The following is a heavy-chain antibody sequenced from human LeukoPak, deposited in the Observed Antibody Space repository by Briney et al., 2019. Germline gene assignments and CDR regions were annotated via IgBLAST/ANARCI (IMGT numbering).Heavy chain of an antibody. V-gene: IGHV3-30*03. J-gene: IGHJ3*02. D-gene: IGHD6-13*01. Sequence: GRSLRLSCAASGFTFSSYGMHWVRQAPGKGLEWVAVISYDGSNKYYADSVKGRFTISRDNSKNTLYLQMNSLRAEDTAVYYCARDAAAGPLDAFDIWGQGTMVTVSS. CDR1: GFTFSSYG. CDR2: ISYDGSNK. CDR3: ARDAAAGPLDAFDI.